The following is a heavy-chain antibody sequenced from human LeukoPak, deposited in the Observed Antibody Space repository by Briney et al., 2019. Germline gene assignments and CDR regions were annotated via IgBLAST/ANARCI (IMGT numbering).Heavy chain of an antibody. Sequence: GGSLRLSCAASGFTFSSYWMNWARQAPGKGLEWVSAISGSGSATTYADSVKGRFAISRDNSKNTVYLQMNSLGAEDTALYFCARGGKNSGTYFPFDYWGQGTLVTVSS. V-gene: IGHV3-23*01. CDR2: ISGSGSAT. J-gene: IGHJ4*02. CDR3: ARGGKNSGTYFPFDY. D-gene: IGHD3-10*01. CDR1: GFTFSSYW.